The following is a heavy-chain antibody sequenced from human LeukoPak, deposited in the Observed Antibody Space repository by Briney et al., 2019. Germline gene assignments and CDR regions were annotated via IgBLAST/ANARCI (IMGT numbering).Heavy chain of an antibody. CDR2: IHYTGAT. V-gene: IGHV4-34*01. D-gene: IGHD3-9*01. CDR1: GGSITGYY. CDR3: ARGNILTGYCFDF. Sequence: SETLSLTCAVYGGSITGYYWSWIRQTPGRGLEWVGEIHYTGATSYNPSLKSRATISTDTSKDQFSLRLSSVTAADTAVYYCARGNILTGYCFDFWGQGALVTVSS. J-gene: IGHJ4*02.